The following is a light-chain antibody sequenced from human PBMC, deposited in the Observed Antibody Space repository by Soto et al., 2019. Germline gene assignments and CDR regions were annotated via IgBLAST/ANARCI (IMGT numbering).Light chain of an antibody. CDR1: SSDVGGYNF. V-gene: IGLV2-8*01. CDR2: GVN. CDR3: RSYAGNNNLV. J-gene: IGLJ3*02. Sequence: QSALTQPPSASGSPGQSVTISCTGTSSDVGGYNFVSWYQQHPGKAPKLLVYGVNKRPSGVPARFSGSKSANTASLTVSGLQAEDEADYYCRSYAGNNNLVVGGGTELTVL.